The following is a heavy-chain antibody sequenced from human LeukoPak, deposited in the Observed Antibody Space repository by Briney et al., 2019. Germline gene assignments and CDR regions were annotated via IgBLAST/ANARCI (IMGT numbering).Heavy chain of an antibody. CDR2: VYHSGPT. CDR3: ARNGGNSDLDY. D-gene: IGHD4-23*01. J-gene: IGHJ4*02. V-gene: IGHV4-4*02. CDR1: GASISSIGC. Sequence: PSETLSLTCAVSGASISSIGCWTWVRQPPGKVVEWVGEVYHSGPTNYNPSLKSRVTMSVDKSKNQFSLKLSSVTAADTAVYYCARNGGNSDLDYWGQGTLVTVSS.